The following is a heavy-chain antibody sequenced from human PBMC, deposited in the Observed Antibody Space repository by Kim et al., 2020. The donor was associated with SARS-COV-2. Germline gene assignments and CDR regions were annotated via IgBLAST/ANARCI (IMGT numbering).Heavy chain of an antibody. J-gene: IGHJ6*02. CDR1: GGSISSGDYY. V-gene: IGHV4-30-4*01. Sequence: SETLSLTCTVSGGSISSGDYYWSWIRQPPGKGLEWIGYTYYSGSTYYNPSLKSRVTISVDTSKNQFSLKLSPVTATDTAVYYCARENIRLLYYGMDVWGQGTTVTVSS. CDR2: TYYSGST. CDR3: ARENIRLLYYGMDV. D-gene: IGHD6-25*01.